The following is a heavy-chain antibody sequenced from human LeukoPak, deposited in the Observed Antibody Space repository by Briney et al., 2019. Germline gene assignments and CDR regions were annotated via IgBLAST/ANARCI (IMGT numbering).Heavy chain of an antibody. V-gene: IGHV3-30-3*01. CDR2: ISYDGSNK. CDR1: GFRFSSYA. D-gene: IGHD1-26*01. Sequence: GGSLRLSCAASGFRFSSYAMHWVRQGPGKGLEWVAVISYDGSNKYYADSVKGRFTISRDNSKNTLYLQMNSLRAEDTAVYYCAREEIVGEYYYYYGMDVWGQGTTVTVSS. CDR3: AREEIVGEYYYYYGMDV. J-gene: IGHJ6*02.